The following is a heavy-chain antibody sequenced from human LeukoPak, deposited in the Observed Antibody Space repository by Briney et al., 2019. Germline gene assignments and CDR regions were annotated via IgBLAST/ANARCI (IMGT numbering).Heavy chain of an antibody. CDR3: AKQWLVRNYYYYYMDV. Sequence: PSETLSLTCTVSGGSISSGSYYWSWIRQPAGKGLEWIGRIYTSGSTNYDPSLKSRVTISVDTSKNQFSLKLSSVTAADTAVYYCAKQWLVRNYYYYYMDVWGKGTTVTVSS. CDR1: GGSISSGSYY. D-gene: IGHD6-19*01. CDR2: IYTSGST. J-gene: IGHJ6*03. V-gene: IGHV4-61*02.